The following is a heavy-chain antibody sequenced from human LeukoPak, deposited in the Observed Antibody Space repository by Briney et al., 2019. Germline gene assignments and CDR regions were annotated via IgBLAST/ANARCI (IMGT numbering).Heavy chain of an antibody. CDR2: ISYDGSNK. J-gene: IGHJ4*02. D-gene: IGHD6-19*01. CDR1: GFTFSSYG. V-gene: IGHV3-30*03. CDR3: ARAAVAGLFDY. Sequence: LPGGSLRLSCAASGFTFSSYGMPWVRQAPGKGLEWVAVISYDGSNKYYADSVKGRFTISRDNSKNTLYLQMGSLRAEDMAVYYCARAAVAGLFDYWGQGTLVTVSS.